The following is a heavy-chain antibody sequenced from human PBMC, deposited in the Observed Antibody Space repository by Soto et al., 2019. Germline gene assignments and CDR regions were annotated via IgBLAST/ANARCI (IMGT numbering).Heavy chain of an antibody. CDR1: GDSISTDY. Sequence: PSETLSLTCTVSGDSISTDYWSWIRQSPGKGLEWIGFIYYGGSTNYNPSLKSRVTISVDTPKNQFSLKLSSVTAADTAVYYCAKDTYYHDSSGYYTFDHWGQGTPVTVSS. D-gene: IGHD3-22*01. J-gene: IGHJ4*02. CDR2: IYYGGST. V-gene: IGHV4-4*08. CDR3: AKDTYYHDSSGYYTFDH.